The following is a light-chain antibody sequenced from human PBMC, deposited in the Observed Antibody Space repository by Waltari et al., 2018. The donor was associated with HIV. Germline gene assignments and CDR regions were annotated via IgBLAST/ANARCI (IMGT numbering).Light chain of an antibody. CDR2: NNN. V-gene: IGLV1-44*01. Sequence: QSVLPQPPSASGTPGQRVTNSCSGSSSNIGSNPVNCYQHLPGTAPKLLIYNNNERPSGVPDRFSGSRSGTSASLAISGLQSEDEADYYCAAWDDSLSGRVFGGGTKLTVL. CDR1: SSNIGSNP. J-gene: IGLJ2*01. CDR3: AAWDDSLSGRV.